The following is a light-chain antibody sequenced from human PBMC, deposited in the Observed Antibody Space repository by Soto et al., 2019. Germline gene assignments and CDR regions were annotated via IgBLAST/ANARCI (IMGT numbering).Light chain of an antibody. CDR2: DAS. CDR3: QQSYNTPLT. Sequence: IEVTQSPSSLAASLGDRVTITCRASQTIGTYVNWYRQKSGAAPELLIYDASTFQSGVPSRFRGGASGTDFTLTISSLQLDDFATYYCQQSYNTPLTFGQGTKLDIK. J-gene: IGKJ1*01. CDR1: QTIGTY. V-gene: IGKV1-39*01.